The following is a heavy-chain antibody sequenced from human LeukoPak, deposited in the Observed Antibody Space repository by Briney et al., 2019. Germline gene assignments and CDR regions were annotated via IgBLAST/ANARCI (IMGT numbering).Heavy chain of an antibody. V-gene: IGHV3-21*04. Sequence: PGVSLRLSCAASAFTFSSYSMNWVRQAPGKGLEWVSSISSGSSYIYYADSVKGRFTIYRDNSKNTLYLQMNSLRAGDTAVYYCAKDRVVRGLMGRIDYWGQGTLVTVSS. J-gene: IGHJ4*02. CDR2: ISSGSSYI. D-gene: IGHD3-10*01. CDR3: AKDRVVRGLMGRIDY. CDR1: AFTFSSYS.